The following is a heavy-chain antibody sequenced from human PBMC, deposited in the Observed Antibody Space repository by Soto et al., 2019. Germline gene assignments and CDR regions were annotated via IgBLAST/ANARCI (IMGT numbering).Heavy chain of an antibody. D-gene: IGHD1-1*01. Sequence: GGSLRLSCAAPGFTFSSYGMHWVRQAPGKGLEWVAVIWYDGSNKYYADSVKGRFTISRDNSKNTLYLQMNSLRAEDTAVYYCARDPDYNYYFDYWGQGTLVTVSS. CDR3: ARDPDYNYYFDY. CDR1: GFTFSSYG. CDR2: IWYDGSNK. V-gene: IGHV3-33*01. J-gene: IGHJ4*02.